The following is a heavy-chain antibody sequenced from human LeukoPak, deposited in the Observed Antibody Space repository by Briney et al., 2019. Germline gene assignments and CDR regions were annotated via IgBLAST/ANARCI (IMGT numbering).Heavy chain of an antibody. CDR3: AKELTGDY. D-gene: IGHD7-27*01. V-gene: IGHV3-23*01. CDR2: IRSSGADT. Sequence: PGGSLRLSCAASGFTLTNYAMSWVRQAPGKGLEWVSGIRSSGADTFYADSVKGRFTISRDNSKNTLYLQMNSLRAEDTAVYYCAKELTGDYWGQGTLVTVSS. J-gene: IGHJ4*02. CDR1: GFTLTNYA.